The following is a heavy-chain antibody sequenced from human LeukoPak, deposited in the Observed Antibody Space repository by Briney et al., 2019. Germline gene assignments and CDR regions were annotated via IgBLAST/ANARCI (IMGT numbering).Heavy chain of an antibody. V-gene: IGHV3-66*01. CDR1: GFTVSSNY. CDR2: IYTGGTT. J-gene: IGHJ4*02. CDR3: AKDKWQQLVQDY. Sequence: PGGSLRLSCAVSGFTVSSNYMSWVRQAPGKGLEWVSVIYTGGTTYYADSVKGRFTISRDNSKNTLYLQMNSLRAEDTAVYYCAKDKWQQLVQDYWGQGTLVTVSS. D-gene: IGHD6-13*01.